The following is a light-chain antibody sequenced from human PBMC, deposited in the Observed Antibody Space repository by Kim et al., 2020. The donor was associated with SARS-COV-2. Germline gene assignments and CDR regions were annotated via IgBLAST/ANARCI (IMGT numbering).Light chain of an antibody. CDR3: QQYYATLALT. CDR2: WAS. J-gene: IGKJ4*01. Sequence: TINRKSSQSVFFSSDNKNYLAWYQQKPGQPHKLLISWASTRESGVPDRFSGSGSGTDFTLTISSLQAEDAAVYYCQQYYATLALTFGGGTKVDIK. CDR1: QSVFFSSDNKNY. V-gene: IGKV4-1*01.